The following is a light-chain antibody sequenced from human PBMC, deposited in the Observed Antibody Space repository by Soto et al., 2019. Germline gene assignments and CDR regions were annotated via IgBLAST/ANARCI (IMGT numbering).Light chain of an antibody. CDR3: GTWDSSLSAVV. J-gene: IGLJ2*01. V-gene: IGLV1-51*01. CDR1: SSNIGNHY. Sequence: QSVLTQPPSVSTAPGQKVTISCSGSSSNIGNHYVTWYQHLPGTAPKLLIYDNNKRPSGIPDRFSGSKSGTSGTLDITGLHTGDEAYYYCGTWDSSLSAVVFGGGTKLTVL. CDR2: DNN.